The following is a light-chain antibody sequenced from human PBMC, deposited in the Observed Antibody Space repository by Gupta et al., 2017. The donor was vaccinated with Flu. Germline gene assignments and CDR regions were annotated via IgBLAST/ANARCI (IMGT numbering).Light chain of an antibody. Sequence: DIQMTQSPSTRSASVGDRVTITFLASKSISSWLAWYQQKPGKAPKLLIYKASRVETGVPSRFSGSGSGTEFTLTISSLQPDDFATYYCQQYYSYSCTFGPGTKLEIK. J-gene: IGKJ2*02. CDR1: KSISSW. V-gene: IGKV1-5*03. CDR3: QQYYSYSCT. CDR2: KAS.